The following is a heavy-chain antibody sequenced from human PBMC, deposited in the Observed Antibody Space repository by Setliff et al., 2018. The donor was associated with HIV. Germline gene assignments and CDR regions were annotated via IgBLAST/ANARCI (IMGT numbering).Heavy chain of an antibody. D-gene: IGHD6-6*01. CDR3: ASVALAGISARPFYFDY. CDR2: IYHRGNT. Sequence: LSLTCTVSGGTIASGGYYWTWIRQHPGKGLEWIGFIYHRGNTHYNSSLRSRLTISVDTSKNQFSLRLSSVTAADTAVYYCASVALAGISARPFYFDYWGQGALVTVSS. J-gene: IGHJ4*02. CDR1: GGTIASGGYY. V-gene: IGHV4-31*03.